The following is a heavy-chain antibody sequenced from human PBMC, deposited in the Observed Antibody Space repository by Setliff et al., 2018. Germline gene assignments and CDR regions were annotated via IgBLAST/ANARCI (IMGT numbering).Heavy chain of an antibody. CDR1: GFTFSGSA. CDR2: IRSRPDNYAT. J-gene: IGHJ5*02. CDR3: LLPCTSGWHNWADP. Sequence: PGGSLRLSCAASGFTFSGSAMHWVRQASGKGLEWVGRIRSRPDNYATAYAASAKGRFIISRDDSKKTAYLQMSSLRAEDTAMYYCLLPCTSGWHNWADPWGQGTLVTVSS. V-gene: IGHV3-73*01. D-gene: IGHD6-19*01.